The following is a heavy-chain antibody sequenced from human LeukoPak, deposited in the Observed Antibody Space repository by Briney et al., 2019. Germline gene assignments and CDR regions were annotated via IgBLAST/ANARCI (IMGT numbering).Heavy chain of an antibody. D-gene: IGHD3-10*01. CDR3: ARGPGLLLWFGELFCNWFDP. V-gene: IGHV4-34*01. Sequence: PSETLSLTCAVYGGSFSGYYWSWIRQPPGKGLEWIGEINHSGSTNYNPSLKSRVTISVDTSKNQFSLKLSSVTAADTAVYYCARGPGLLLWFGELFCNWFDPWGQGTLDTVSS. J-gene: IGHJ5*02. CDR2: INHSGST. CDR1: GGSFSGYY.